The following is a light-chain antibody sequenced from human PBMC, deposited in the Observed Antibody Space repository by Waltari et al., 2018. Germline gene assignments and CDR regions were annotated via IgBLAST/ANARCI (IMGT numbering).Light chain of an antibody. Sequence: QLVLTQSPSASASLGASVKLTSPLSRGHSSYAIAWPQQQPEKGPRYFMKLNSDGSHSKGDGIPDRFSGSSSGAERYLTISSLQSEDEADYYCQTWGTGIRVFGGGTKLTVL. CDR1: RGHSSYA. CDR2: LNSDGSH. V-gene: IGLV4-69*01. CDR3: QTWGTGIRV. J-gene: IGLJ3*02.